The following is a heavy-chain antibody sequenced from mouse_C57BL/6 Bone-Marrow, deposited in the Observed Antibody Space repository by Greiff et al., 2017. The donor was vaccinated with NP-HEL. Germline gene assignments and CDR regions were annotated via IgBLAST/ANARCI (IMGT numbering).Heavy chain of an antibody. D-gene: IGHD1-1*01. CDR1: GYTFTDYY. J-gene: IGHJ3*01. Sequence: LVEPGASVKISCKASGYTFTDYYMNWVKQSHGKSLEWIGDINPNNGGTSYNQKFKGKATLTVDKSSSTAYMELRSLTSEDSAVYYCAREDHYYGSSTWFAYWGQGTLVTVSA. CDR2: INPNNGGT. CDR3: AREDHYYGSSTWFAY. V-gene: IGHV1-26*01.